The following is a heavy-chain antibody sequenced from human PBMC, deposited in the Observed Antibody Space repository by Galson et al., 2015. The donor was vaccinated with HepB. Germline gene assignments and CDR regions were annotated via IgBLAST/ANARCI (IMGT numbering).Heavy chain of an antibody. CDR2: INAGNGNT. V-gene: IGHV1-3*01. CDR1: GYTFTSYA. J-gene: IGHJ4*02. D-gene: IGHD1-26*01. Sequence: SVKVSCKASGYTFTSYAMHWVRQAPGQRLEWMGWINAGNGNTKYSQKFQGRVTITRDTSASTAYMELSNLRSEDAAVYYCARRWGDVGSFDYWGQGTLVTVSS. CDR3: ARRWGDVGSFDY.